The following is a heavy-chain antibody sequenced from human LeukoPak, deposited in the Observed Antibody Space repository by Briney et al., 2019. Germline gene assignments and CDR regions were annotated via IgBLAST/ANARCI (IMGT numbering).Heavy chain of an antibody. Sequence: PGGSLRLSCAASGFTFSTYAMSWVRQAPGKGLEWVSSISSSSSYIYYADSVKGRFTISRDNAKNSLYLQMNSLRAEGTAVYYCASLVDISGFDIWGQGTMVTVSS. J-gene: IGHJ3*02. CDR3: ASLVDISGFDI. CDR2: ISSSSSYI. D-gene: IGHD5-12*01. CDR1: GFTFSTYA. V-gene: IGHV3-21*01.